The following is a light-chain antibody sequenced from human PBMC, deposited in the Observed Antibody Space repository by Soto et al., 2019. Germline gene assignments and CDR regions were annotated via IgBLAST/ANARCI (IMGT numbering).Light chain of an antibody. V-gene: IGKV1-33*01. CDR1: QDISNY. CDR2: DTS. Sequence: IQMTQSPSSLSASVGDRVTITCQASQDISNYLNWYQQKPGKAPKLLIYDTSTLEPGVPSRFSGSGTATDFTLTISSLQPEDIATYYCQQYDSLPLSFGPGTKVD. J-gene: IGKJ3*01. CDR3: QQYDSLPLS.